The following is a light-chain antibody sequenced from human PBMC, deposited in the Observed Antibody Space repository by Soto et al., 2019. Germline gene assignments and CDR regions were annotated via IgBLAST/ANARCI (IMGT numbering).Light chain of an antibody. CDR2: GIS. V-gene: IGKV3D-15*01. CDR1: QSVNSN. CDR3: QQYSKWPIT. Sequence: EMVMTQSPATLSVSPGERATLSCRASQSVNSNYLAWYQQKPGQAPRLLIYGISNRATGISDRFSGSGSGTEFTLTISSLQPEDFAIYYCQQYSKWPITFGQGTRLEIK. J-gene: IGKJ5*01.